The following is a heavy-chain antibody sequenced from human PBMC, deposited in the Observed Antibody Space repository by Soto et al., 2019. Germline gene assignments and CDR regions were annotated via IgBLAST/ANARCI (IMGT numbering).Heavy chain of an antibody. J-gene: IGHJ4*02. D-gene: IGHD2-15*01. CDR3: ARDFATHCSGSTCYPYAY. CDR2: IKHDGSET. CDR1: VFTCDTFW. Sequence: GGSLRLSGAASVFTCDTFWMSWVRQSPGKGLEWVANIKHDGSETYYVDSVKGRFTISRDNAKNSLFLQMNTLRTEDTAVYYCARDFATHCSGSTCYPYAYWGQGALVTVSS. V-gene: IGHV3-7*03.